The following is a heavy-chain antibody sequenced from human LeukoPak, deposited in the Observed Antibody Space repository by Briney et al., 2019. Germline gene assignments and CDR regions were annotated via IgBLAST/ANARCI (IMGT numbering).Heavy chain of an antibody. CDR2: INTNTGNP. CDR1: GYTFTSFA. V-gene: IGHV7-4-1*02. Sequence: ASVKVSCKASGYTFTSFAMNWVRQAPGQGLEWMGWINTNTGNPTYAQGFAGRFAFSLDTSVSTAYLQISSLKAEDTAVYYCARDWGGGSGSYTDHWGQGTLVTVSS. J-gene: IGHJ4*02. D-gene: IGHD3-10*01. CDR3: ARDWGGGSGSYTDH.